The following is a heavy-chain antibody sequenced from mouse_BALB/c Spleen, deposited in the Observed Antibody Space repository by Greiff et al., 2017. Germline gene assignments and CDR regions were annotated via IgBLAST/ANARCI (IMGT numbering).Heavy chain of an antibody. CDR3: ARAGITGAMDY. V-gene: IGHV7-3*02. J-gene: IGHJ4*01. CDR2: IRNKANGYTT. Sequence: EVQLVESGGGLVQPGGSLRLSCATSGFTFTDYYMSWVRQPPGKALEWLGFIRNKANGYTTEYSASVKGRFTISRDNSQSILYLQMNTLRAEDSATYYCARAGITGAMDYWGQGTSVTVSS. CDR1: GFTFTDYY. D-gene: IGHD2-4*01.